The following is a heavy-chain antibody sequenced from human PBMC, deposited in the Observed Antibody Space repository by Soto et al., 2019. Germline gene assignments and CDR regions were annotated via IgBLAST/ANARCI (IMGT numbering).Heavy chain of an antibody. J-gene: IGHJ3*02. CDR2: IYYSGST. D-gene: IGHD6-19*01. CDR3: ARGIAVAAPVFDAFDI. CDR1: GASITSGGFY. V-gene: IGHV4-31*03. Sequence: QVRLRESGPGLVKPSQTLSLTCTVSGASITSGGFYWSWIRQHPGKGLEWIGYIYYSGSTYYNPSLKSRVNISLDRSKNQFSLTLSSVTAADTAVYYRARGIAVAAPVFDAFDIWGLGTMVTVSS.